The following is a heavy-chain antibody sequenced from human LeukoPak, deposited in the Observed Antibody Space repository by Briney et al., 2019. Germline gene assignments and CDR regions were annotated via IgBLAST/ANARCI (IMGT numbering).Heavy chain of an antibody. D-gene: IGHD3-3*01. V-gene: IGHV4-31*03. Sequence: SQTLSLTCTVSGGSISSGGYYWSWIRQHPGKGLEWIGYIYYSGSTYYNPSLKSRVTISVDTSKNQFSLKLSSVTAADTAVYYCARKVLITIFGVRWVYYFDYWGQGTLVTVSS. CDR3: ARKVLITIFGVRWVYYFDY. CDR2: IYYSGST. J-gene: IGHJ4*02. CDR1: GGSISSGGYY.